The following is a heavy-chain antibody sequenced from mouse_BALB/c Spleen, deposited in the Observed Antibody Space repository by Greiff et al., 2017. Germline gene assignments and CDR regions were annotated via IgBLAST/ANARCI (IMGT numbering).Heavy chain of an antibody. J-gene: IGHJ2*01. Sequence: EVKLMESGGGLVKPGGSLKLSCAASGFTFSDYYMYWVRQTPEKRLEWVATISDGGSTYYPDSVKGRFTISRDNAKNTLYLQMSSLKSEDTAMYYCARERGYGYFDYWGQGTTLTVSS. CDR2: ISDGGST. CDR1: GFTFSDYY. V-gene: IGHV5-4*02. D-gene: IGHD2-14*01. CDR3: ARERGYGYFDY.